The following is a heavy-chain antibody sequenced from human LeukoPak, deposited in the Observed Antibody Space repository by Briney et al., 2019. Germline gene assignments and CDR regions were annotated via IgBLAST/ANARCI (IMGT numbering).Heavy chain of an antibody. V-gene: IGHV4-61*03. Sequence: KASETLSLTCTVSGVSVSSGHYYWSWLRPPQGLGLEWIGYIYNSESTNYNPSLKSRVTISVDTSKNHFSLKLSSVTAADTAVYYCATGGSLAAAGDYWGQGTLVTVSS. J-gene: IGHJ4*02. D-gene: IGHD6-13*01. CDR3: ATGGSLAAAGDY. CDR2: IYNSEST. CDR1: GVSVSSGHYY.